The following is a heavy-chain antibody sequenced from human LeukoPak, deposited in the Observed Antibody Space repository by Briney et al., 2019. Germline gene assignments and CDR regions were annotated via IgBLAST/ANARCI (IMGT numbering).Heavy chain of an antibody. D-gene: IGHD2-2*01. V-gene: IGHV4-61*02. CDR1: GGSISSGSYY. CDR2: IYTSGST. CDR3: AREVTYCSSTSCYYIDY. J-gene: IGHJ4*02. Sequence: SETLSLTCTVSGGSISSGSYYWSWIRQPAGKGLEWIGRIYTSGSTNYNPSLKSRVTISVDTSKNQFSLKLSSVTAADTAMYYCAREVTYCSSTSCYYIDYWGQGTLVTVSS.